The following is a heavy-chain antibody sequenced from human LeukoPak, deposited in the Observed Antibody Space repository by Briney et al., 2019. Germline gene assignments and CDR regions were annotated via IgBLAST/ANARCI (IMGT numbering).Heavy chain of an antibody. CDR2: IKQDGSEK. CDR3: AREQIAVAGTLDY. D-gene: IGHD6-19*01. Sequence: GGSLRLSCAASGFTFSSYEMNWVRQAPGKGLEWVANIKQDGSEKYYVDSVKGRFTISRNNAKNSPYLQMNSLRAEDTAVYYCAREQIAVAGTLDYWGQGTLVTVSS. CDR1: GFTFSSYE. J-gene: IGHJ4*02. V-gene: IGHV3-7*01.